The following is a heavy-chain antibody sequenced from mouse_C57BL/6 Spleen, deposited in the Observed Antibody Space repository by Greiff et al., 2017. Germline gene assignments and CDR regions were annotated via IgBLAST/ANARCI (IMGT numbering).Heavy chain of an antibody. J-gene: IGHJ4*01. CDR3: ARGQAEAMDY. D-gene: IGHD3-2*02. CDR1: GYTFTSYW. Sequence: QVQLKQPGAELVKPGASVKLSCKASGYTFTSYWMHWVKQRPGQGLEWIGMIHPNSGSTNYNEKFKSKATLTVDKSSSTAYMQLSSLTSEDSAVYYCARGQAEAMDYWGQGTSVTVSS. CDR2: IHPNSGST. V-gene: IGHV1-64*01.